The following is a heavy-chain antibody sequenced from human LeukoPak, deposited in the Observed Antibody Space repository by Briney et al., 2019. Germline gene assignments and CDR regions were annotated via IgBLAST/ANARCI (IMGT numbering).Heavy chain of an antibody. CDR1: GGSISTSAFY. CDR3: ARQISDYYYYYMDV. D-gene: IGHD2/OR15-2a*01. Sequence: SETLSLTCTVSGGSISTSAFYWGWIRQPPGKGLEWIGSIYDSGNEFYNPSLKSRVTISADTSKNQFSLKLNSVTAADTAMYYCARQISDYYYYYMDVWGEGITVTVPS. J-gene: IGHJ6*03. CDR2: IYDSGNE. V-gene: IGHV4-39*01.